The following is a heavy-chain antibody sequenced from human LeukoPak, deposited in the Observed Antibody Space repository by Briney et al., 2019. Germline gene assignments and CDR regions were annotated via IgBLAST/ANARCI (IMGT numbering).Heavy chain of an antibody. CDR3: ARMMVYGDYYFDY. J-gene: IGHJ4*02. Sequence: AASVKVSCKASGYTFTSHGISWVRQAPGQGLEWMGWISAYNGNTNYAQKLQGRVTMTTDTSTSTAYMELRSLRSDDMAVYCCARMMVYGDYYFDYWGQGTLVTVSS. V-gene: IGHV1-18*03. D-gene: IGHD4-17*01. CDR2: ISAYNGNT. CDR1: GYTFTSHG.